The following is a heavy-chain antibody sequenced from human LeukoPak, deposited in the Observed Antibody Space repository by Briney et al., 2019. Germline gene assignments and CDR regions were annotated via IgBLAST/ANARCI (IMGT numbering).Heavy chain of an antibody. V-gene: IGHV3-23*01. CDR2: ISGRGDST. CDR3: AKAHSSSWYYFGD. CDR1: GFTFRSYA. D-gene: IGHD6-13*01. Sequence: GGSLRLSCAASGFTFRSYAMSWVRQAPGKGLEWVSVISGRGDSTHYVDSLKGRLTISRDNSKTTLNLQMNSLRAEDTAVYYCAKAHSSSWYYFGDWGQGAPVTVSS. J-gene: IGHJ4*02.